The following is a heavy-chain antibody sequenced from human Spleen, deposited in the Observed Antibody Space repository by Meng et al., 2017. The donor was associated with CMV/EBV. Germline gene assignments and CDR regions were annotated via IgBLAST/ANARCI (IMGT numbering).Heavy chain of an antibody. CDR2: ITGSGDTT. J-gene: IGHJ3*02. V-gene: IGHV3-23*01. CDR1: GFTFSSYA. Sequence: GESLKISCAASGFTFSSYAMSWVRQAPGKGLEWVASITGSGDTTYYADSVKGRFTISRDNAKNSLYLQMNSLRAEDTAVYYCARDGDGAFDIWGQGTMVTVSS. CDR3: ARDGDGAFDI.